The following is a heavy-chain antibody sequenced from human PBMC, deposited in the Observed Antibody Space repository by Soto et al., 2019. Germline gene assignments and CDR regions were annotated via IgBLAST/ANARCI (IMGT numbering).Heavy chain of an antibody. J-gene: IGHJ4*02. CDR1: GLTFSSYA. Sequence: GGSLRLSCAASGLTFSSYAMSWVRQAPGKGLEWVSAISGSGGSTYYADSVKGRFTISRDNSKNTLYLQMNSLRAEDTAVYYCAGRYDYIWGSPFDYWGQGTLVTVSS. CDR2: ISGSGGST. V-gene: IGHV3-23*01. CDR3: AGRYDYIWGSPFDY. D-gene: IGHD3-16*01.